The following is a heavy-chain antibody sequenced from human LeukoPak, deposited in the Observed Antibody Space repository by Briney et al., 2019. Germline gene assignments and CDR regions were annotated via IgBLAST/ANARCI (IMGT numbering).Heavy chain of an antibody. V-gene: IGHV3-7*01. D-gene: IGHD1-26*01. CDR3: VRIQGGGDY. Sequence: GGSLRLSCAASGFTFSSDWMNWARQAPGKGLEWVASINHNGNVNYYVDSVKGRFTISRDNAKNSLYLQMNSLRAEDTAVYYCVRIQGGGDYWGQGTLVTVSS. CDR1: GFTFSSDW. J-gene: IGHJ4*02. CDR2: INHNGNVN.